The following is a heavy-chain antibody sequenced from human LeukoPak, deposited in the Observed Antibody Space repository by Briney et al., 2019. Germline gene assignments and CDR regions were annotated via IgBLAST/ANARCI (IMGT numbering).Heavy chain of an antibody. V-gene: IGHV4-4*07. CDR1: GVSISSFY. CDR3: AKSMTLAPQYDYGMDV. D-gene: IGHD2-8*01. CDR2: ISARGRISASGSS. Sequence: SETLSLTCTVPGVSISSFYWSWIRQPAGKGLERIGRISARGRISASGSSTYNPSLKSRVTMSVDTSKNQFSLKLTSVTAADTAIYYCAKSMTLAPQYDYGMDVWGQGTTVAVSS. J-gene: IGHJ6*02.